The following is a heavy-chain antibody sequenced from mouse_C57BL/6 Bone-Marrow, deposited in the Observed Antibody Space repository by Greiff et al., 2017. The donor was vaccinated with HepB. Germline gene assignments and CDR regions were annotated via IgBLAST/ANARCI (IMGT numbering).Heavy chain of an antibody. D-gene: IGHD1-2*01. Sequence: VKLVESGAELARPGASVKLSCKASGYTFTSYGISWVKQRTGQGLEWFGEIYPRSGNTYYNEKFKGKATLTADKSSSTAYMELRSLTSEDSAVYFCARNYGFYWGQGTTLTVSS. CDR3: ARNYGFY. CDR2: IYPRSGNT. J-gene: IGHJ2*01. V-gene: IGHV1-81*01. CDR1: GYTFTSYG.